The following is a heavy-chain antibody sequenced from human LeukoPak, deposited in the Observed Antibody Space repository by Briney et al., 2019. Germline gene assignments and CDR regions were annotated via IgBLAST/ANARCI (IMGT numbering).Heavy chain of an antibody. CDR3: AKDPFFDY. CDR2: INGSGGRT. J-gene: IGHJ4*02. CDR1: GFTFSSYA. Sequence: GGSLRLSCAASGFTFSSYAMTWVRQAPGQGLEWVSGINGSGGRTYYAVSVKGRFTISRDNSKNTLYLQMNSLRAEDTAIYYCAKDPFFDYWGQGTLVTVSS. V-gene: IGHV3-23*01.